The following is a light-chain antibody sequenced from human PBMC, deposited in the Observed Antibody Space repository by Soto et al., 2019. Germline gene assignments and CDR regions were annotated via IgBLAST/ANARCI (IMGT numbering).Light chain of an antibody. V-gene: IGLV2-8*01. CDR2: EVT. CDR3: GSYAGGNNPYV. Sequence: QYALTQAPSASGSPGQSVTISCTGTSSDVGAYIYVSWYQHHPGKAPKLIIYEVTKRPSGVPDRFSGSKSGDTASLTVSGLQAEDEADYYCGSYAGGNNPYVFGTGTKVTVL. CDR1: SSDVGAYIY. J-gene: IGLJ1*01.